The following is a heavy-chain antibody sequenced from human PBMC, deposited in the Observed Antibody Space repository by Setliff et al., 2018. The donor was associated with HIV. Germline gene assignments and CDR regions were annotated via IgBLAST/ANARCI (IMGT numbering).Heavy chain of an antibody. CDR1: GGSISSYY. CDR2: IYYSGST. J-gene: IGHJ5*02. D-gene: IGHD3-3*01. CDR3: AREEDYNFWSGYDWFDP. V-gene: IGHV4-59*01. Sequence: PSETLSLTCNVSGGSISSYYWSWIRQPPGKGLEWIGSIYYSGSTNYNPSLKSRVTISVDTSKNQFSLKLSSVTAADTAVYYCAREEDYNFWSGYDWFDPWGQGTLVTVSS.